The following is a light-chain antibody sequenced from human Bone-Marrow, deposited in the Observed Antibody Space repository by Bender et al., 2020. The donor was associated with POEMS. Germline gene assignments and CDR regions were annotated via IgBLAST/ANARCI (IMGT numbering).Light chain of an antibody. CDR3: ATWHDSLNGWV. CDR2: GNN. Sequence: QSVLTQPPSVSGAPGQRVTISCTGDSSNIGAGRDVHWYQQLPGTAPKLLIYGNNNRPSGVPDRFSGSKSGTSASLAISALQSEDEGDYYCATWHDSLNGWVFGGGTKLAVL. V-gene: IGLV1-50*01. J-gene: IGLJ3*02. CDR1: SSNIGAGRD.